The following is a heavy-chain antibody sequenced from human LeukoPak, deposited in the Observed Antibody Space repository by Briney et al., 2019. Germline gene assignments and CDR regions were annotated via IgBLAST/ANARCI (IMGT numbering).Heavy chain of an antibody. V-gene: IGHV3-21*01. CDR3: ARDLLTTDNDY. D-gene: IGHD4/OR15-4a*01. CDR1: GFTFGSYS. J-gene: IGHJ4*02. Sequence: GGSLRLSCAASGFTFGSYSMNWVRQAPGKGLEWVSSISSSSSYIYYADSVKGRFTTSRDNAKNSLYLQMNSLRAEDTAVYYCARDLLTTDNDYWGQGTLVTVSS. CDR2: ISSSSSYI.